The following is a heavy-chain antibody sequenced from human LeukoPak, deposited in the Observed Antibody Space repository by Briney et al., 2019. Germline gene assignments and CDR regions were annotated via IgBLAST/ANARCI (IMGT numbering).Heavy chain of an antibody. CDR3: AKDWFTT. V-gene: IGHV3-23*01. CDR2: ISDST. Sequence: PGGSLRLSCAASGFTFSSYAMSWVRQAPGMGLEWISAISDSTYYADSVKGRFTISRDNSKNTLYLLMNSLRAEDTAVYYCAKDWFTTWGQGTLVTVSS. J-gene: IGHJ5*02. D-gene: IGHD3-3*01. CDR1: GFTFSSYA.